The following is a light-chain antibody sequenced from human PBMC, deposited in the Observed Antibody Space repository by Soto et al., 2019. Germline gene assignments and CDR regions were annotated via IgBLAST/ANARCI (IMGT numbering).Light chain of an antibody. Sequence: QSALTQPASVSGSPGQSITISCTGTSSDVGGYNYVSWDQQHPGKAPKLMIYDVSNRPSGVSNRFSGSKSGNTASLTISGLHAEDEADYYCRSYTSSSSVVFGGGTKLNVL. J-gene: IGLJ2*01. CDR3: RSYTSSSSVV. CDR1: SSDVGGYNY. V-gene: IGLV2-14*01. CDR2: DVS.